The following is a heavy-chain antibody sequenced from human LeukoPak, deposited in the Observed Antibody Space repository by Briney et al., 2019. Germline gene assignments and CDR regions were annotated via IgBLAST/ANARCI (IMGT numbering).Heavy chain of an antibody. J-gene: IGHJ4*02. CDR1: GGSISSSSYY. Sequence: SETLSLTCTVSGGSISSSSYYWGWIRQPPGKGLEWIGSIYYSGSTYYNPSLKSRVAISVDTSKNQFSLKLSSVTAADTAVYYCARRYYYDSSGYFDYWGQGTLVTVSS. V-gene: IGHV4-39*01. D-gene: IGHD3-22*01. CDR2: IYYSGST. CDR3: ARRYYYDSSGYFDY.